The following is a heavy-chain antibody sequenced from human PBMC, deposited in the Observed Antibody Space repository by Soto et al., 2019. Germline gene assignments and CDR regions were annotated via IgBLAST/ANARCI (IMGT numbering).Heavy chain of an antibody. CDR3: AASSYDYVWGSYRP. D-gene: IGHD3-16*02. J-gene: IGHJ5*02. V-gene: IGHV1-58*02. CDR1: GFTFTSSA. CDR2: IVVGSGNT. Sequence: SVKVSCKASGFTFTSSAMQWGRQARGRRLEWIGWIVVGSGNTNYAQKFQERVTITRDMSTSTAYMELSSLRSEDTAVYYCAASSYDYVWGSYRPWGQGTLVTVSS.